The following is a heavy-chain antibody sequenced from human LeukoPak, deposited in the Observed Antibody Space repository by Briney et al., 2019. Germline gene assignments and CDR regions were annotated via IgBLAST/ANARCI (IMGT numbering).Heavy chain of an antibody. J-gene: IGHJ3*02. V-gene: IGHV4-31*03. CDR1: GGSISSGGYY. Sequence: SETLSLTCTVSGGSISSGGYYWSWIRQHPGTGLEWIGYIYYSGSTYYNPSLKSRVTISVDTSKNQFSLKLSSVTAADTAVYYCARVGDILTGYHDAFDIWGQGTMVTVSS. CDR3: ARVGDILTGYHDAFDI. D-gene: IGHD3-9*01. CDR2: IYYSGST.